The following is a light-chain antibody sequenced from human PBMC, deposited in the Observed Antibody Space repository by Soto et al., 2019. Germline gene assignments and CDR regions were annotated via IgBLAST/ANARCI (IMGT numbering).Light chain of an antibody. V-gene: IGLV2-11*01. J-gene: IGLJ2*01. CDR2: DVS. CDR3: CSYGGGRTPLG. CDR1: SSDVGYYNY. Sequence: QSALTQPRSVSGSPGQSVTISCTGTSSDVGYYNYVSWYQQYPGKAPKLMIYDVSGRPSGVPDRFSGSKSGNTASLTISGLQAEDEAYYYCCSYGGGRTPLGFGGGTKLTVL.